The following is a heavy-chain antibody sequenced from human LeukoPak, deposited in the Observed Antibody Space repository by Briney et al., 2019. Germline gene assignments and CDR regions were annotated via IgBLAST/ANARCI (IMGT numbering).Heavy chain of an antibody. D-gene: IGHD5-12*01. V-gene: IGHV1-18*01. CDR1: GYTFTIYG. J-gene: IGHJ4*02. CDR2: ISPYNGNT. CDR3: TRSRGYSGYDLVLDY. Sequence: GASVKVSCKASGYTFTIYGISWVRQAPGQGLEWMGWISPYNGNTNYAQKLQGRVTMTRDTSISTAYMEMSRLRSDDTAVYYCTRSRGYSGYDLVLDYCGQGTLVTVSS.